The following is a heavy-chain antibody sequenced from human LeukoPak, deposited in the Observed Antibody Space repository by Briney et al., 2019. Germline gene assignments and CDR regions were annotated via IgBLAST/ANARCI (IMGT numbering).Heavy chain of an antibody. CDR2: IYYSGST. J-gene: IGHJ4*02. D-gene: IGHD6-13*01. CDR3: ARVYGSSWLYYFDY. Sequence: SETLSLTCTVSGGSISSYYWSWIRQPPGKGLEWIGYIYYSGSTKYSPSLKSRVTISVDTSKNQFSLKLSSVTAADTAVYYCARVYGSSWLYYFDYWGQGTLVTVSS. CDR1: GGSISSYY. V-gene: IGHV4-59*08.